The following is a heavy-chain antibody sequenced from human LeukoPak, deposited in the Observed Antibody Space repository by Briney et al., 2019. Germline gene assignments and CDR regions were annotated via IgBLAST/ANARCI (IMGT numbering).Heavy chain of an antibody. CDR2: IYHSGNT. J-gene: IGHJ6*03. CDR1: GYSISRDYY. Sequence: PSETLSLTCTVSGYSISRDYYWGWIRQPPGKGLEWIGSIYHSGNTYHNPSLKSRVTISMDTSKNQFSLKLSSVTAADTAVYYCARGYCSGGSCYSYYYYNYMDVWGKGTTVTVSS. D-gene: IGHD2-15*01. CDR3: ARGYCSGGSCYSYYYYNYMDV. V-gene: IGHV4-38-2*02.